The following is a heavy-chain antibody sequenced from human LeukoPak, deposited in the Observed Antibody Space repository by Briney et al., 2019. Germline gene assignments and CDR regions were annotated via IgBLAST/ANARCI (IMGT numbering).Heavy chain of an antibody. Sequence: PGGSLRLSCAASGFTFSKAWMSWVRQAPGKGLEWVGRIKSKTDGGTTDYAAPGKGRFTISRNNSKNTLYLQMNSLKTEDPAVYYCTTDQPHYYGSGSRDYWGQGTLVTVSS. CDR2: IKSKTDGGTT. V-gene: IGHV3-15*01. D-gene: IGHD3-10*01. CDR3: TTDQPHYYGSGSRDY. CDR1: GFTFSKAW. J-gene: IGHJ4*02.